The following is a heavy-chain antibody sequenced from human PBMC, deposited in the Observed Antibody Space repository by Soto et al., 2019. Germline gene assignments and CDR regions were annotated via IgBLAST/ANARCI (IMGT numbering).Heavy chain of an antibody. Sequence: GGSLRLSCAASGFTFSSYAMSWVRQAPGKGLEWVSGISGSGGSTYYADSVKGRFTISRDNSKNTLYLQMNSLRAEDTAIYYCAKDSRGGSSWDRHFDYWGQGTLVTVSS. V-gene: IGHV3-23*01. D-gene: IGHD6-13*01. CDR2: ISGSGGST. CDR3: AKDSRGGSSWDRHFDY. J-gene: IGHJ4*02. CDR1: GFTFSSYA.